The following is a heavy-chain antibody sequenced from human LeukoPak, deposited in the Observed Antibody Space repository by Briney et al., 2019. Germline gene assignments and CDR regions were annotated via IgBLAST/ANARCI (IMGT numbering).Heavy chain of an antibody. CDR3: ARGNTIFEETPLGY. V-gene: IGHV1-69*13. CDR2: IIPIFGTA. J-gene: IGHJ4*02. D-gene: IGHD3-3*01. Sequence: GASVKVSCKASGGTFISYAISWVRQAPGQGREGMGGIIPIFGTANYAQKFQGRVTITADESTSTAYMELSSLRSEDTAVYYCARGNTIFEETPLGYWGQGTLVTVSS. CDR1: GGTFISYA.